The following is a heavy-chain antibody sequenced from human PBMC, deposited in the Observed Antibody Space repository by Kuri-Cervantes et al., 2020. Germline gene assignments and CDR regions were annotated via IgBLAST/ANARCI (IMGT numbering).Heavy chain of an antibody. V-gene: IGHV3-30-3*01. J-gene: IGHJ4*02. Sequence: GGSLRLSCAASGFALGDYSMHWVRQAPGKGLEWVAVISYDGGKKDSADSVKGRFTISRDNIRNTLYLQMNSLRAEDTAVYYCARSFVGYDFWSGYSDQWGQGNLVTVSS. D-gene: IGHD3-3*01. CDR2: ISYDGGKK. CDR3: ARSFVGYDFWSGYSDQ. CDR1: GFALGDYS.